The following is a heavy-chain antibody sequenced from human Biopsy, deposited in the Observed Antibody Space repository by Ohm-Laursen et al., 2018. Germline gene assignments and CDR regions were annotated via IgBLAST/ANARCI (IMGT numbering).Heavy chain of an antibody. V-gene: IGHV4-59*07. CDR1: GDSITTYY. CDR3: TRGSNDFGGLYFPR. D-gene: IGHD4-23*01. Sequence: SDTLSLTCTVSGDSITTYYWSWIRQPPGKGLEWIGHISYTGYTSYNASLKGRVTISVDTSRNHFSLRLSSLTAADTAVYYCTRGSNDFGGLYFPRWGQGTLLTVSS. J-gene: IGHJ4*02. CDR2: ISYTGYT.